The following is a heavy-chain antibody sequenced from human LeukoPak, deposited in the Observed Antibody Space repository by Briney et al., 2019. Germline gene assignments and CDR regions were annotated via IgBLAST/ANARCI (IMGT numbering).Heavy chain of an antibody. CDR1: GFTFSSYA. CDR3: AKEGSIRRIVFDY. CDR2: ISYDGSNK. D-gene: IGHD1-26*01. Sequence: TGGSLRLSCAASGFTFSSYAMHWVRQAPGKGLEWVAVISYDGSNKYYADSVKGRFTISRDNSKNTLYLQMNSLRAEDTAVYYCAKEGSIRRIVFDYWGQGTLVTVSS. V-gene: IGHV3-30*04. J-gene: IGHJ4*02.